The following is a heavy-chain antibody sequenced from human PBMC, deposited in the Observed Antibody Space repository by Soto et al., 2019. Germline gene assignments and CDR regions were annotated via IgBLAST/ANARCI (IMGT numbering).Heavy chain of an antibody. Sequence: GAEVKKPGESLKISCTGSGYSFSTYWIGWVRQMPGKGLEWMGIIFPGGSDTRYSPSFQGHVTMSADRSINTAYLQWSSLKASDTAMYYCARQGEMATIRTPDPFHIWGQGTMVIVSS. J-gene: IGHJ3*02. D-gene: IGHD3-3*02. CDR1: GYSFSTYW. CDR2: IFPGGSDT. V-gene: IGHV5-51*01. CDR3: ARQGEMATIRTPDPFHI.